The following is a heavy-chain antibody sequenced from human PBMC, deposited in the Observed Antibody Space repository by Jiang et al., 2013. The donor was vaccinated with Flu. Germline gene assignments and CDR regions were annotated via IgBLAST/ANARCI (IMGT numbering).Heavy chain of an antibody. Sequence: SGYTFTGYYMHWVRQAPGQGLEWMGWINPNSGGTNYAQKFQGRVTMTRDTSISTAYMELSRLRSDDTAVYYCARSKHLLRYFDWLTFDYWGQGTLVTVSS. CDR1: GYTFTGYY. D-gene: IGHD3-9*01. V-gene: IGHV1-2*02. CDR3: ARSKHLLRYFDWLTFDY. J-gene: IGHJ4*02. CDR2: INPNSGGT.